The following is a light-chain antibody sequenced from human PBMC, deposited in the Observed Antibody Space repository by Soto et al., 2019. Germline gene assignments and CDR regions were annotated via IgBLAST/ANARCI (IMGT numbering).Light chain of an antibody. V-gene: IGLV2-14*01. CDR1: ISDVGGYNY. CDR3: RSYTSSSTYV. CDR2: EVS. Sequence: QSPLTQPASVSGSPGQSINIACTGTISDVGGYNYVSWYQQHPGKAPKLMIYEVSNRPSGVSNRFSGSKSGNTAPLTISGLQAEDEADYYCRSYTSSSTYVFGTGTKVTVL. J-gene: IGLJ1*01.